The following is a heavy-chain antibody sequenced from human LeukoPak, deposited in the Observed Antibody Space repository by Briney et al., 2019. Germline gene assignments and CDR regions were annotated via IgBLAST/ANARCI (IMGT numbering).Heavy chain of an antibody. CDR1: GGSISSGGYY. J-gene: IGHJ3*02. V-gene: IGHV4-31*03. CDR3: ARETVPRGGDIVVVPAARNDAFDI. CDR2: IYYSGST. Sequence: SETLSLTCTVSGGSISSGGYYWSWIRQHPGKGLEWIVYIYYSGSTYYNPSLKSRVTISVDTSKNQFSLKLSSVTAADTAVYYCARETVPRGGDIVVVPAARNDAFDIWGQGTMVTVSS. D-gene: IGHD2-2*01.